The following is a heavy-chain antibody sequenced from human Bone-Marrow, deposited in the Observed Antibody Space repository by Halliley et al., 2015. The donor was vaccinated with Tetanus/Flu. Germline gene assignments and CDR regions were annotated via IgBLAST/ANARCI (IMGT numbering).Heavy chain of an antibody. J-gene: IGHJ5*02. CDR2: VSHEVSDR. CDR3: ARGGGPGIYLVPFAP. D-gene: IGHD5-12*01. Sequence: VFYVSHEVSDRSYADSVKARLTLSRDIANKLLYLQMSRLRAEDTGVYYCARGGGPGIYLVPFAPWGQGTLVTVSS. V-gene: IGHV3-11*01.